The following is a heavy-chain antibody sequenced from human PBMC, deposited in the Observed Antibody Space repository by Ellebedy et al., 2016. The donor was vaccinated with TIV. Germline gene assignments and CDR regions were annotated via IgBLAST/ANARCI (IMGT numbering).Heavy chain of an antibody. V-gene: IGHV4-39*01. CDR1: GGSIRSSSHY. J-gene: IGHJ4*02. Sequence: GSLRLSCTVSGGSIRSSSHYWGWIRQAPGTGLEWIGSVFFSGQTYFNPSLKSRVSISVDTSKGQFSLNLTSVSAADTSVYFCARHTRPERIDYWGQGTRVTVS. D-gene: IGHD1-14*01. CDR3: ARHTRPERIDY. CDR2: VFFSGQT.